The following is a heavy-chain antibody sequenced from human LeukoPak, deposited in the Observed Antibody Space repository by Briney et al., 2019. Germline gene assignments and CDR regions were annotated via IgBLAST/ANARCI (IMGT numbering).Heavy chain of an antibody. V-gene: IGHV4-59*01. CDR1: GGSISSYY. J-gene: IGHJ5*02. Sequence: SETLSLTCTVSGGSISSYYWSWIRQPPGKGRVGIGYMYYIESTNYNTSLKSRLTISVDTSKNQFSLQLRSVTAADTAVYYCARGLVRFLAAGKRWFDPWGQGTLLTVSS. CDR3: ARGLVRFLAAGKRWFDP. D-gene: IGHD6-13*01. CDR2: MYYIEST.